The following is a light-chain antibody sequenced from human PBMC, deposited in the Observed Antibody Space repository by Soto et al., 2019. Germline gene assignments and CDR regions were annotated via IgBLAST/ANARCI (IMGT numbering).Light chain of an antibody. J-gene: IGKJ1*01. CDR2: AAF. Sequence: IQMTHSPSSLSASLGDGVTITCRASQSIRSHLNWYQQKPGKSPNLLIYAAFNLHSGVPSRFSGSGSGTDFTLTTSSLQPEDFGTFYCHQSYSSWTFGQGTKV. V-gene: IGKV1-39*01. CDR3: HQSYSSWT. CDR1: QSIRSH.